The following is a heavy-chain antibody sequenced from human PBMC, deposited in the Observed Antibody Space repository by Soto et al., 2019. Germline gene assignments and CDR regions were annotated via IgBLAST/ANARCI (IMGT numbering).Heavy chain of an antibody. J-gene: IGHJ4*02. CDR2: INAGNGNT. Sequence: QVQLVQSGAEVKKPGASVKVSCKASGYTFTSYAMHWVRQAPGQRLEWMGWINAGNGNTKFSQKFQGKVTITRDASASTASRELSSLRSEDTAVYYWARVAIVGPLDYWGQGTLVTVSS. V-gene: IGHV1-3*01. D-gene: IGHD1-26*01. CDR1: GYTFTSYA. CDR3: ARVAIVGPLDY.